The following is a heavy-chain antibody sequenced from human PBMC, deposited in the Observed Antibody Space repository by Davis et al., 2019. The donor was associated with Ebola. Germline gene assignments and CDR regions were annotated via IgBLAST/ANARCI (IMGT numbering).Heavy chain of an antibody. J-gene: IGHJ5*02. CDR3: ARAVAMVPERNWFDP. D-gene: IGHD3-10*01. CDR2: ISAYNGNT. V-gene: IGHV1-18*01. Sequence: ASVKVSCKASGYTFTSYGISWVRQAPGQGLEWMGWISAYNGNTNYAQKLQGRVTMTTDTSTSTAYMGLRSLRSDDTAVYYCARAVAMVPERNWFDPWGQGTLVTVSS. CDR1: GYTFTSYG.